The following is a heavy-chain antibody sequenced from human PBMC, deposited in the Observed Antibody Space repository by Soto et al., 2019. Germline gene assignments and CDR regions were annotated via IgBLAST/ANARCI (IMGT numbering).Heavy chain of an antibody. V-gene: IGHV3-74*01. CDR3: AVAVAGPTAIGY. CDR2: INSDGSST. J-gene: IGHJ4*02. CDR1: GFNFSSYW. Sequence: GGPLRLPCAASGFNFSSYWMHLVRQDPGKGLVWVSRINSDGSSTSYADSVKGRFTISRDNAKNTLYLQMNSLRAEDTAVYYCAVAVAGPTAIGYWGQGTLVTVSS. D-gene: IGHD6-19*01.